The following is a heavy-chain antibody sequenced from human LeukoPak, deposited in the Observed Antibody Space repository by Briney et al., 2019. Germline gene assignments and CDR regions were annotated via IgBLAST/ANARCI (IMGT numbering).Heavy chain of an antibody. V-gene: IGHV3-15*01. CDR2: AKGRSAGETT. CDR3: TLIQGWGSGSYYRDF. J-gene: IGHJ4*02. Sequence: PGGSLRLSCAASGFSLSNDWMSWVRQAPGKGLEWVARAKGRSAGETTDYAAPVKGRFTISRDDSKNTLYLQMNSLKTEDTAVYYCTLIQGWGSGSYYRDFWGQGTLVTVSS. CDR1: GFSLSNDW. D-gene: IGHD3-10*01.